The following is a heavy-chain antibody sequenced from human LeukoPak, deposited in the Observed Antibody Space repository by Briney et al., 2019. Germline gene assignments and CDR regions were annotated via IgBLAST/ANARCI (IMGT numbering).Heavy chain of an antibody. V-gene: IGHV1-8*01. Sequence: ASVKVSCKASGYTFTSYDINWVRQATGQGLEWMGWMNPNSGNTGYAQKFQGRVTMTRNTSISTAYMELSSLRSEDTAVYYCARNYDSSGYYYYYMDVWGKGTTVTVSS. CDR2: MNPNSGNT. CDR1: GYTFTSYD. D-gene: IGHD3-22*01. J-gene: IGHJ6*03. CDR3: ARNYDSSGYYYYYMDV.